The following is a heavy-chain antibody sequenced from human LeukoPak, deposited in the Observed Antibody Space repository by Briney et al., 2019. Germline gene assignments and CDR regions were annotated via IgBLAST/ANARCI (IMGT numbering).Heavy chain of an antibody. CDR3: ARTYDFWSGYYQARYFDY. J-gene: IGHJ4*02. CDR2: INHSGST. V-gene: IGHV4-34*01. CDR1: GGSFSGYY. Sequence: PLETLSLTCAVYGGSFSGYYWSWIRQPPGKGLEWIGEINHSGSTNYNPSLKSRVTISVDTSKNQFSLKLSSVTAADTAVYYCARTYDFWSGYYQARYFDYWGQGTLVTVSS. D-gene: IGHD3-3*01.